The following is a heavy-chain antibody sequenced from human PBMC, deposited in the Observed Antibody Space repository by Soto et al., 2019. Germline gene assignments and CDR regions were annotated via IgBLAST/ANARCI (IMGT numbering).Heavy chain of an antibody. D-gene: IGHD3-22*01. CDR3: ARGKYYYDSSDWGGYNWFDP. Sequence: TISITCNEYGRSISTSGYYWGWMRQSTGKGPELIGSIYHSGTTYYNPSLKSRVTISAHTSKTQFSLKLSSVTAADTAVYFCARGKYYYDSSDWGGYNWFDPWGQGTLVTVS. V-gene: IGHV4-39*01. CDR2: IYHSGTT. CDR1: GRSISTSGYY. J-gene: IGHJ5*02.